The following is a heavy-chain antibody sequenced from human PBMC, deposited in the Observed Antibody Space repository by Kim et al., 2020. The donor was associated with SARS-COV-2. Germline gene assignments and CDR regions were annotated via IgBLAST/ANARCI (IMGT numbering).Heavy chain of an antibody. CDR1: GGTFSSYA. D-gene: IGHD5-12*01. CDR3: ARGGGRRGYSGYGRVPGHYYYYGMDV. CDR2: IIPIFGTA. J-gene: IGHJ6*02. V-gene: IGHV1-69*13. Sequence: SVKVSCKASGGTFSSYAISWVRQAPGQGLEWMGGIIPIFGTANYAQKFQGRVTITADESTSTAYMELSSLRSEDTAVYYCARGGGRRGYSGYGRVPGHYYYYGMDVWGQGTTVTVSS.